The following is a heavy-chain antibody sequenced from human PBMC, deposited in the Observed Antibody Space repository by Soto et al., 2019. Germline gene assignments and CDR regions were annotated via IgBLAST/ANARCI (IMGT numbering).Heavy chain of an antibody. J-gene: IGHJ5*02. D-gene: IGHD3-22*01. CDR3: ARGRMIVVVNNWFDP. CDR2: IIPIFGTA. V-gene: IGHV1-69*13. CDR1: GGTFSSYA. Sequence: ASVKVSCKASGGTFSSYAISWVRQAPGQGLEWMGGIIPIFGTANYAQKFQGRVTITADESTSTAYMELGRLRSDDTAVYYCARGRMIVVVNNWFDPWGQGTLVTVSS.